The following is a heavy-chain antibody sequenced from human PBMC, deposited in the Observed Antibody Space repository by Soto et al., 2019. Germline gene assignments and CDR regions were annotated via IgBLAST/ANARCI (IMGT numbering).Heavy chain of an antibody. Sequence: QAGGSLRLSCAASGFTFSSYAMSWVRQAPGKGLEWVSAISGSGGSTYYADSVKGRFTISRDNSKNTPYLQMNSLRAEDTAVYYCAKAEYDYVWGSYRFYYYGMDVWGQGTTVTVSS. J-gene: IGHJ6*02. CDR2: ISGSGGST. CDR3: AKAEYDYVWGSYRFYYYGMDV. D-gene: IGHD3-16*02. CDR1: GFTFSSYA. V-gene: IGHV3-23*01.